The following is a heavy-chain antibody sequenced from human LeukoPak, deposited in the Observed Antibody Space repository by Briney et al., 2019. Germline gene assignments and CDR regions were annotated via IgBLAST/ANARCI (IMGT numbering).Heavy chain of an antibody. D-gene: IGHD3-3*01. CDR3: AHGDFWSGYYPY. V-gene: IGHV4-61*09. Sequence: SQTLSLTCTVSGGSVSSGSYYWTWIRQPAGQGLEWIVHIYASGNTNSNPSHNRRVTISVDTCKNQFSLKLTSVTAADTAVYYCAHGDFWSGYYPYGGQGTLVTVSS. CDR1: GGSVSSGSYY. J-gene: IGHJ4*02. CDR2: IYASGNT.